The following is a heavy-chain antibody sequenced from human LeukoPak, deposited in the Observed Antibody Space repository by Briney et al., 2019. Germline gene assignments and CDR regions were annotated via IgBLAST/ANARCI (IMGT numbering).Heavy chain of an antibody. CDR2: IYYSGST. CDR3: AKDMESSGYHDAFDI. D-gene: IGHD3-22*01. V-gene: IGHV4-59*01. Sequence: PSETLSLTCTVSGGSISSYYWSWIRQPPGKGLEWIGYIYYSGSTNYNPSLKSRVTISVDTSKNQFSLKLSSVTAADTALYYCAKDMESSGYHDAFDIWGQGTMVTVSS. J-gene: IGHJ3*02. CDR1: GGSISSYY.